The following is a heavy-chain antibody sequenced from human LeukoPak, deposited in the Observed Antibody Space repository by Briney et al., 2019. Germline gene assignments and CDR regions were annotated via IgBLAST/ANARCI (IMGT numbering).Heavy chain of an antibody. Sequence: PSETLFLTCTVSGGSISSYYWSWIRQPPGKGLEWFGYIYYSGSTNYNPSLKSRVTISVDTSKNQFSLKLSSVTAADTAVYYCAISIPYYDFWSGYSQPGAFDIWGRGTMVTVSS. D-gene: IGHD3-3*01. CDR3: AISIPYYDFWSGYSQPGAFDI. CDR2: IYYSGST. V-gene: IGHV4-59*01. J-gene: IGHJ3*02. CDR1: GGSISSYY.